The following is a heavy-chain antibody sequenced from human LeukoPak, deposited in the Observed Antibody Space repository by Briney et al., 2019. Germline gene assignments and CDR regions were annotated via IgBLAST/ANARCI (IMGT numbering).Heavy chain of an antibody. J-gene: IGHJ4*02. Sequence: ASVKVSCKASGGTFSSYAISWVRQAPGQGLEWMGWISAYNGNTNYAQKLQGRVTMTTDTSTSTAYMELRSLRSDDTAVYYCARDLANWGAARPDPGIDYWGRGTLVTVSS. CDR1: GGTFSSYA. V-gene: IGHV1-18*01. CDR3: ARDLANWGAARPDPGIDY. D-gene: IGHD6-6*01. CDR2: ISAYNGNT.